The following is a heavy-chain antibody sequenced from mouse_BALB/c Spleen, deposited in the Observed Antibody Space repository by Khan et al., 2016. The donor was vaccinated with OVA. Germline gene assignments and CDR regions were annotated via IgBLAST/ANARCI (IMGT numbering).Heavy chain of an antibody. V-gene: IGHV1-4*01. CDR2: FNPSNGYT. Sequence: QIQLVQSGAELARPGASVKLSCKASGYSFTSYKIHWIKLRPGQGIEWIVYFNPSNGYTNYNQKFKDKATLTADKYTTTAYLELRSLTSDDSALYYCVSDRLLHRNDGCFAYWGQWTLVTVSA. J-gene: IGHJ3*01. CDR3: VSDRLLHRNDGCFAY. CDR1: GYSFTSYK. D-gene: IGHD2-14*01.